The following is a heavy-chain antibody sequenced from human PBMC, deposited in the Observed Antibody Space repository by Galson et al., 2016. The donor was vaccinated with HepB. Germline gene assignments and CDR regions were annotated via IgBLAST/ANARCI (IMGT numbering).Heavy chain of an antibody. CDR3: AESAYSGHYYAMGGY. CDR1: GFTFSSYV. CDR2: TSYDGSNS. D-gene: IGHD3-22*01. V-gene: IGHV3-30*18. Sequence: SLRLSCAASGFTFSSYVIHWVRQAPGKGLEWVAVTSYDGSNSYYADSVKGRFTISRDNSKNTVFLQMNSLRVDDTAVYYCAESAYSGHYYAMGGYWGQGTLVTVSS. J-gene: IGHJ4*02.